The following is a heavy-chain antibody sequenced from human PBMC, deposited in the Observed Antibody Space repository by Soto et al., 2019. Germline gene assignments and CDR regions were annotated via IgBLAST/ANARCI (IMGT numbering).Heavy chain of an antibody. V-gene: IGHV3-7*03. D-gene: IGHD1-26*01. CDR2: INRDGSER. CDR1: GFTFSSYW. Sequence: PGGSLRLSCAASGFTFSSYWMGWVRQAPGKGLEWVSNINRDGSERYYVDSVKGRFTISRDNAKNSLYLQINSLSAEDTAVYYCARGWEGYFDYWGQGTLVTVSS. J-gene: IGHJ4*02. CDR3: ARGWEGYFDY.